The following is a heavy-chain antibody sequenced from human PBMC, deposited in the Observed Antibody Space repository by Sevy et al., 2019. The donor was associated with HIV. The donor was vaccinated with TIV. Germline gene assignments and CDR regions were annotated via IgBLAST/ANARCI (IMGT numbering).Heavy chain of an antibody. CDR2: ISRTSTTT. V-gene: IGHV3-48*02. Sequence: GGSLRLSCKASGFTFSTYSMHWVRQAPGKGLEWVSSISRTSTTTYYADSAKGRFTISRDNAKNSLYLQMNSLRDEDTAVYYCAREAYYYDSREENWFDPWSQGTLVTVSS. CDR1: GFTFSTYS. CDR3: AREAYYYDSREENWFDP. D-gene: IGHD3-22*01. J-gene: IGHJ5*02.